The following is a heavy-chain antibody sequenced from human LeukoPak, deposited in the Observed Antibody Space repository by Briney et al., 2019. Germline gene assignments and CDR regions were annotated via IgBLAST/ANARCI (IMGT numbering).Heavy chain of an antibody. CDR2: IYYSGST. CDR1: GGSISSSSYY. V-gene: IGHV4-39*01. D-gene: IGHD5-12*01. CDR3: ARRENPYSGYDSSPFDY. Sequence: KPSETLSLTCTVSGGSISSSSYYWGWIRQPPGKGLEWIGSIYYSGSTYYNPSLKSRVTISVDTSKNQFSLKLSSVTAADTAVYYCARRENPYSGYDSSPFDYWGQGTLVTVSS. J-gene: IGHJ4*02.